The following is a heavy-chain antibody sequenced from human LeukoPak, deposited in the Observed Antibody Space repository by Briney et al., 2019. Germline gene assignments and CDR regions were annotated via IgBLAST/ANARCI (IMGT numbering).Heavy chain of an antibody. D-gene: IGHD3-22*01. CDR3: AAGETCYYDSSGYYGFDY. CDR2: ISAYNGNT. Sequence: ASVKVSCKASGYTFTSYGISWVRQAPGQGLEWMGWISAYNGNTNYAQKLQGRVTMTTDTSTSTAYMELRSLRSDDTAVYYCAAGETCYYDSSGYYGFDYWGQGTLVTVSS. V-gene: IGHV1-18*01. J-gene: IGHJ4*02. CDR1: GYTFTSYG.